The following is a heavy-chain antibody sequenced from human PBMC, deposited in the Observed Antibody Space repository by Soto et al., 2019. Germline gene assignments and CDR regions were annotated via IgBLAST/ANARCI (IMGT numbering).Heavy chain of an antibody. Sequence: GGSLRLSCAASGFTFSSYGMHWVRQAPGKGLEWVAVIWYDGSNKYYADSVKGRFTISRDNSKNTLYLQMNSLRAEDTAVYYCGRDQYYGSGSYYPSGYYGMDVWGQGTMVTVSS. CDR3: GRDQYYGSGSYYPSGYYGMDV. CDR2: IWYDGSNK. D-gene: IGHD3-10*01. V-gene: IGHV3-33*01. CDR1: GFTFSSYG. J-gene: IGHJ6*02.